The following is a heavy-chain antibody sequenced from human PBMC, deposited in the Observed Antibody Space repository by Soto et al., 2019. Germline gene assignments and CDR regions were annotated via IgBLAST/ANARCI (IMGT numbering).Heavy chain of an antibody. CDR2: IKSKTDGGTT. D-gene: IGHD3-10*01. Sequence: EVQLVESGGGLVKPGGSLRLSCAASGFTFSNAWMSWVRQAPGKGLEWVGRIKSKTDGGTTDYAAPVKGRFTISRDDSKNPLYQQMNSLKTEDTAVYYCTTFITMVRGVIIGWFDPWGQGTLVTVSS. CDR1: GFTFSNAW. CDR3: TTFITMVRGVIIGWFDP. J-gene: IGHJ5*02. V-gene: IGHV3-15*01.